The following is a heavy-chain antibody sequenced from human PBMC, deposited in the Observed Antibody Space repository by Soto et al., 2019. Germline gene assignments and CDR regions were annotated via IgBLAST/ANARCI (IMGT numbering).Heavy chain of an antibody. J-gene: IGHJ4*02. V-gene: IGHV4-30-2*01. CDR2: IYHSGST. Sequence: SETLSLTCAVSGGSISSGGYSWSWIRQPPGKGLEWIGYIYHSGSTYYNPSLKSRVTISVDRSKNQFSLKLSSVTAADTAVYYCARGEHYYDGSGYYPLDYWGQGTLVTVSS. CDR3: ARGEHYYDGSGYYPLDY. D-gene: IGHD3-22*01. CDR1: GGSISSGGYS.